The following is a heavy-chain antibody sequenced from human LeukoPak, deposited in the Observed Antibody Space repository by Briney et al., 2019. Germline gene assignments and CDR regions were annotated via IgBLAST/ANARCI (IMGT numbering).Heavy chain of an antibody. Sequence: GASVKVSCKASGYTFTSYDINWVRQATGQGLEWMGWINPNSGGTNYAQKFQGRVTMTRDTSISTAYMELSRLRSDDTAVYYCARDGDSSSWSAKNDYWGQGTLVTVSS. D-gene: IGHD6-13*01. CDR1: GYTFTSYD. V-gene: IGHV1-2*02. J-gene: IGHJ4*02. CDR3: ARDGDSSSWSAKNDY. CDR2: INPNSGGT.